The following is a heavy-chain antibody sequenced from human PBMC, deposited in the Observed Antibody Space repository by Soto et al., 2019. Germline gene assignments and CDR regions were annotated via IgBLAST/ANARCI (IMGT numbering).Heavy chain of an antibody. J-gene: IGHJ1*01. D-gene: IGHD3-10*01. Sequence: VQLVESGGGLVKLGGSLRLSCAASGFNFSDFYMSWIRQAPGKGLEWVSYISGSGTTIYYADSVKGRFTISRDNAKNLMYLQMNSLRAEDTAVYYCAEYISVVRGSFAEYFQHWGQGTLITVSS. CDR2: ISGSGTTI. V-gene: IGHV3-11*01. CDR1: GFNFSDFY. CDR3: AEYISVVRGSFAEYFQH.